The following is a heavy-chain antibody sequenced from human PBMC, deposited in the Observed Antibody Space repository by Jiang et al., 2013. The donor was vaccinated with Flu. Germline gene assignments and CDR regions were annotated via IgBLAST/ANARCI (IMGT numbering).Heavy chain of an antibody. CDR1: GGTFSSYA. V-gene: IGHV1-69*01. CDR3: ARGGGATMVRGGAPYYFDY. Sequence: SGAEVKKPGSSVKVSCKASGGTFSSYAISWVRQAPGQGLEWMGGIIPIFGTANYAQKFQGRVTITADESTSTAYMELSSLRSEDTAVYYCARGGGATMVRGGAPYYFDYWGQGTLVTVSS. D-gene: IGHD3-10*01. J-gene: IGHJ4*02. CDR2: IIPIFGTA.